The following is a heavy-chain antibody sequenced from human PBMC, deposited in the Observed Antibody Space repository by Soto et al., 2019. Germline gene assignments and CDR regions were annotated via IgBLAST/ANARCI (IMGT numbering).Heavy chain of an antibody. Sequence: QAQLMQSGAEVKKPGSSVKVSCKASGGTFSGYAISWVRQAPGQGLEWMGGIIPILGITNYAQKFQGRIRIAEDESTRTVYMDLRSLRSEYTAVYYCARDPRSITGTTSSEDFQHWGQGNLDSVSS. V-gene: IGHV1-69*01. CDR3: ARDPRSITGTTSSEDFQH. CDR1: GGTFSGYA. CDR2: IIPILGIT. J-gene: IGHJ1*01. D-gene: IGHD1-20*01.